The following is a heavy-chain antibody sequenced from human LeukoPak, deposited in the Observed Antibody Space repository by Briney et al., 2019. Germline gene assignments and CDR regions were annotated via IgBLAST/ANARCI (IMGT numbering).Heavy chain of an antibody. CDR1: GFTFSSYA. D-gene: IGHD2-2*01. J-gene: IGHJ4*02. CDR2: VSGSGGIT. Sequence: QPGGSLRLSCEASGFTFSSYAMSWVRQAPGKGLEWVSAVSGSGGITNYADSVKGRFTISRDNSKNTPYLQMNSLRAEDTAVYYCAKDSSHCSSTSRCYFDYWGQGTLVTVSS. V-gene: IGHV3-23*01. CDR3: AKDSSHCSSTSRCYFDY.